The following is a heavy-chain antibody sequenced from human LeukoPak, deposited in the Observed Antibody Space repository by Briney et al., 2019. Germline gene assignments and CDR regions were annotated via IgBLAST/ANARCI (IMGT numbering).Heavy chain of an antibody. CDR1: GGSISSYY. CDR2: IYYTGNT. J-gene: IGHJ4*02. CDR3: ARSLRRNSSGYYLG. V-gene: IGHV4-59*12. D-gene: IGHD3-22*01. Sequence: KPSETLSLTCTVSGGSISSYYWSWIRQPPGKGMEFIAYIYYTGNTYFNPSLKSRVTISVDTSKNQFSLKLSSVTAADTAVYYCARSLRRNSSGYYLGWGQGTLVTVSS.